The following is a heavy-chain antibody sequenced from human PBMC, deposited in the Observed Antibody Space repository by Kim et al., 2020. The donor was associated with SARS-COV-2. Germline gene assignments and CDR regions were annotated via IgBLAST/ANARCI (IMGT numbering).Heavy chain of an antibody. J-gene: IGHJ4*02. CDR2: VNAANDQT. D-gene: IGHD4-4*01. V-gene: IGHV1-3*01. CDR3: VPDMNPTVYDY. CDR1: GYTFKTYP. Sequence: ASVKVSCKASGYTFKTYPIHWLRQAPGQTLEWMGWVNAANDQTKYSQKFQGRITISRDTSANTAYMELRSLTTKDTAFYYCVPDMNPTVYDYWGQGTLVTVSS.